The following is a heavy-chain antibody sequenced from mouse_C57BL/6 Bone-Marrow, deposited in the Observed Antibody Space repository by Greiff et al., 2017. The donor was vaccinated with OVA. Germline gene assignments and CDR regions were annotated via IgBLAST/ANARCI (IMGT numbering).Heavy chain of an antibody. Sequence: VQLKESGGGLVKPGGSLKLSCAASGFTFSSYAMSWVRQTPEKRLEWVATISDGGSYTYYPDNVKGRFTISRDNAKNNLYLQMSHLKSEDTAMYYCARENIYYGYPWFAYWGQGTLVTVSA. J-gene: IGHJ3*01. CDR3: ARENIYYGYPWFAY. V-gene: IGHV5-4*01. CDR2: ISDGGSYT. D-gene: IGHD2-2*01. CDR1: GFTFSSYA.